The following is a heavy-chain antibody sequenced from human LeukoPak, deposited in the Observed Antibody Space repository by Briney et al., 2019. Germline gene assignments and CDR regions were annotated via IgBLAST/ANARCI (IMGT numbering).Heavy chain of an antibody. V-gene: IGHV3-21*01. J-gene: IGHJ4*02. Sequence: GGSLRLSCAASGFTFSSYSMNWVRQAPGKGLEWVSAISGDSRYIYYADSVRGRFTISRDNAENSLYPQMNSLRVEDTAVYYCARAPTVLVGYCSSSSCQADYWGQGTLVTVSS. CDR1: GFTFSSYS. CDR3: ARAPTVLVGYCSSSSCQADY. CDR2: ISGDSRYI. D-gene: IGHD2-2*01.